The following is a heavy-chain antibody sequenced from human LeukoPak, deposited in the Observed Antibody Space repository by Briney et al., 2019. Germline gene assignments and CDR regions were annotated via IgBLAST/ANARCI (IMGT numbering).Heavy chain of an antibody. D-gene: IGHD1-14*01. CDR3: AHRLSVATGDYMDV. CDR1: GFSLSSSGVG. J-gene: IGHJ6*03. V-gene: IGHV2-5*01. CDR2: IYWNDDK. Sequence: SGPTLVKPTQTLTLTCTFSGFSLSSSGVGVGWIRQPPGKALEWLALIYWNDDKCYSPSLKSRLIITKDTSKNQVVLTMTNMDPVDTATYYCAHRLSVATGDYMDVWGKGTTVTVSS.